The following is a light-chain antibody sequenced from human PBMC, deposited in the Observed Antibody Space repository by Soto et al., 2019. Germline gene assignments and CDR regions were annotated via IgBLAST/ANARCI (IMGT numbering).Light chain of an antibody. J-gene: IGKJ5*01. CDR3: QQRYNWPPT. Sequence: EIVVTQSPGTLSLTPGERATLSCRASQSVSSSYLAWYQQKPGQAPRLLIFDASSRAPGIPDRFSGSGSGTDFTLTISRLEPEDFAVYYCQQRYNWPPTFGQGTRLEI. V-gene: IGKV3D-20*02. CDR1: QSVSSSY. CDR2: DAS.